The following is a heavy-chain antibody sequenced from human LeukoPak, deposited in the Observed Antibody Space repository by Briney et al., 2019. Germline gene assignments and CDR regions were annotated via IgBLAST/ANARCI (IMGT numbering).Heavy chain of an antibody. Sequence: GGSLRLSCAASGFTFSSYWMHWVRQGPGKGLVWVSRISTDGSSTDYADSVKGRFTISRENAKNTLYLQMNSLRAEDKAVYYCARTRTLPIAGGFDTWGQGSLVTVSS. J-gene: IGHJ5*02. CDR1: GFTFSSYW. CDR3: ARTRTLPIAGGFDT. D-gene: IGHD3-16*01. CDR2: ISTDGSST. V-gene: IGHV3-74*01.